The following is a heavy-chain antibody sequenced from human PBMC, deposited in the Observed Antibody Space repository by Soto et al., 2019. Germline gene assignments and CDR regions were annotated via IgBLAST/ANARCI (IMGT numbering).Heavy chain of an antibody. CDR1: GFTFTSFT. Sequence: EVQLVESGGGLVKPGGSLRLSCAASGFTFTSFTMNWVRQAPGKGLEWVASISTNTYYIYYADSVKGRFTISRDNAKKAFYLLMNSLRAEDTAVYYCARDAICSGGSCWEWYFDLWGRGTLVTVSS. CDR2: ISTNTYYI. V-gene: IGHV3-21*01. D-gene: IGHD2-15*01. J-gene: IGHJ2*01. CDR3: ARDAICSGGSCWEWYFDL.